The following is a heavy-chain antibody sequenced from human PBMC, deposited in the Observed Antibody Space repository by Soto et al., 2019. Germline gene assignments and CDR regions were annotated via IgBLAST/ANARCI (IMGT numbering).Heavy chain of an antibody. D-gene: IGHD1-26*01. V-gene: IGHV3-23*01. CDR2: IIGNGDTT. Sequence: VQLLESGGDLVQPGGSLRLSCAASGFAFGIYAMSWVRQAPGKGLDWVSTIIGNGDTTYYADSVKGRFTIARDNSRNTLYLEMNSLRAEDTAVYYCAKDGVPDSIVDFEYWGQGTLVSVSS. CDR1: GFAFGIYA. J-gene: IGHJ4*02. CDR3: AKDGVPDSIVDFEY.